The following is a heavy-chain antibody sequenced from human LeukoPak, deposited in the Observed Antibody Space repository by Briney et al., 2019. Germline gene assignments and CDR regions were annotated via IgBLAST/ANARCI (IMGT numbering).Heavy chain of an antibody. V-gene: IGHV4-4*07. D-gene: IGHD5-18*01. CDR1: GGSISSYY. CDR3: AREGTAMVPIDY. J-gene: IGHJ4*02. Sequence: SETLSLTCTVSGGSISSYYWSWIRQPAGKGLERIGRIYTSGSTNYNPSLKSRVTMSVDTSKNQFSLKLSSVTAADTAVYYCAREGTAMVPIDYWGQGTLVTVSS. CDR2: IYTSGST.